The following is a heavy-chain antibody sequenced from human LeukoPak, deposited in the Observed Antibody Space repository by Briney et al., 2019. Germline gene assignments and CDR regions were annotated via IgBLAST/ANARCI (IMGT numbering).Heavy chain of an antibody. CDR3: ARDLGLRGST. V-gene: IGHV3-74*01. D-gene: IGHD5-12*01. CDR1: GLTFSNSW. J-gene: IGHJ5*02. CDR2: MYGDMRDI. Sequence: GALRLSCDASGLTFSNSWMHWVRQLPGKGLVWVSRMYGDMRDISYADSVKGRFTISRDNAKNTVYLQMNSLRGEDTAVYYCARDLGLRGSTWGQGTLVTVSS.